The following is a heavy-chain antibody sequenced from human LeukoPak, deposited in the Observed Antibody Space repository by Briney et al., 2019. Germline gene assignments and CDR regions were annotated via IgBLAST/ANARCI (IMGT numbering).Heavy chain of an antibody. Sequence: SQTLSLTCALSGDSVSSNSVTWNWIRQSPSRGLEWLGRTYYRSTWYNDYAVSVRGRITVNPDTSKNQFSLHLNSVTPEDTAVYYCARRLTQYDCFDPWGQGILVTVSS. CDR1: GDSVSSNSVT. V-gene: IGHV6-1*01. CDR2: TYYRSTWYN. CDR3: ARRLTQYDCFDP. J-gene: IGHJ5*02. D-gene: IGHD2-2*01.